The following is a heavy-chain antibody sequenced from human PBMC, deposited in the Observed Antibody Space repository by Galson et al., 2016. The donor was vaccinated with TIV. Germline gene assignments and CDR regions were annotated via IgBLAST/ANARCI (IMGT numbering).Heavy chain of an antibody. CDR1: GDSVSSNRAA. D-gene: IGHD3-10*01. CDR3: SSSPHPSNILLRGPPPNWFDP. J-gene: IGHJ5*02. V-gene: IGHV6-1*01. CDR2: TYYRSKWYN. Sequence: CAISGDSVSSNRAAWNWIRQSPSRGPEWLGRTYYRSKWYNDYALSVKSRITINIDTSKNQVSLQLNSGTPEDTAVYYCSSSPHPSNILLRGPPPNWFDPWGQGTLVTVSS.